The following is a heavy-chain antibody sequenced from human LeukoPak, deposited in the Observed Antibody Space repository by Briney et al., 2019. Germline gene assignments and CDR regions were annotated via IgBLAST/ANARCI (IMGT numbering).Heavy chain of an antibody. CDR2: IKSKIDGETT. J-gene: IGHJ4*02. D-gene: IGHD3-16*01. CDR3: TSFGGLPHFDY. V-gene: IGHV3-15*01. Sequence: GGSLRLSCAASGFTFSNAWMSWVRQAPGEGLEWVGRIKSKIDGETTDYAAPVKGRFTISRDDSKDMLYLRMNSLKSEDTAVYYCTSFGGLPHFDYWGQGTLVTVSS. CDR1: GFTFSNAW.